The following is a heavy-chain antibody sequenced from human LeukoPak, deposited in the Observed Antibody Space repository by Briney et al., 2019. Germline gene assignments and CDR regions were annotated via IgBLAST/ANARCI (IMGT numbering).Heavy chain of an antibody. CDR2: ISYDGSNK. J-gene: IGHJ4*02. D-gene: IGHD3-3*01. CDR1: GFTFSSYA. CDR3: AKEWLLRGYYTIDY. Sequence: GRSLRLSCAASGFTFSSYAMHWVRQAPGKGLEWVAVISYDGSNKYYADSVKGRFTISRDNSKNTLYLQMNSLRAEDTAVYYCAKEWLLRGYYTIDYWGQGTLVTVSS. V-gene: IGHV3-30*04.